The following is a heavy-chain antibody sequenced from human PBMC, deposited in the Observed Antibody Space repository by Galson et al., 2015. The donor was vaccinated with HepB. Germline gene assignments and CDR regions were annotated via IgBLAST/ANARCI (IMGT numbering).Heavy chain of an antibody. J-gene: IGHJ4*02. CDR3: AREGRSSTWSTGSFDY. Sequence: SLRLSCAASGFTFSNFAMHWVRQAPGKGLEWVALLSFDGSNNWYADSVKGRFTISRDNSKNTLHLQLNSLTPEDTGVYYCAREGRSSTWSTGSFDYWGQGTRVTVSS. CDR1: GFTFSNFA. CDR2: LSFDGSNN. V-gene: IGHV3-30-3*01. D-gene: IGHD6-13*01.